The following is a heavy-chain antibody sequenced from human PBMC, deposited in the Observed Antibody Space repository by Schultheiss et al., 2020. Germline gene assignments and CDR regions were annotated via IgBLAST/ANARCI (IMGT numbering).Heavy chain of an antibody. D-gene: IGHD5-12*01. CDR3: AKTWLRLGRYYYYGMDV. V-gene: IGHV3-74*01. Sequence: GGSLRLSCAASGFTFSNYWMHWVRQTPGKGLVWVSHIKTVGSSTNYADSVKGRFTISRDNAKNTLYLQMNSLRAEDTAVYYCAKTWLRLGRYYYYGMDVWGQGTTVTVSS. CDR2: IKTVGSST. CDR1: GFTFSNYW. J-gene: IGHJ6*02.